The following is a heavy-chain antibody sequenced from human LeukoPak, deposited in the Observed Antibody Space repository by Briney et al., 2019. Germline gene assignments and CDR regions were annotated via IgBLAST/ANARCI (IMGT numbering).Heavy chain of an antibody. CDR1: GFTFSGSA. V-gene: IGHV3-73*01. Sequence: GGSLKLSCVASGFTFSGSAMHWVRLASGKGLEWVGRIRSKANSYATSYAASVKGRFTISRDDSKNTAYLQMNSLKTEDTAVYYCTRLDSGYDPAFDYWGQGTLVTVSS. D-gene: IGHD5-12*01. J-gene: IGHJ4*02. CDR3: TRLDSGYDPAFDY. CDR2: IRSKANSYAT.